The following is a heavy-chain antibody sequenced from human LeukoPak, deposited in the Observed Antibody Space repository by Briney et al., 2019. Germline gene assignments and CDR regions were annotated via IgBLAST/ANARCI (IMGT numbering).Heavy chain of an antibody. D-gene: IGHD2-2*01. Sequence: PGGSLRLSCAASGFTFSSYAMSWVRQAPGKGLEWVSAISGSGGSTYYADSVKGRFTISRDNAKNTLYLQMDSLRPEDTAVYYCAKTFCSSTKCYPTWFESWGQGILVAVSS. V-gene: IGHV3-23*01. CDR2: ISGSGGST. CDR3: AKTFCSSTKCYPTWFES. CDR1: GFTFSSYA. J-gene: IGHJ5*01.